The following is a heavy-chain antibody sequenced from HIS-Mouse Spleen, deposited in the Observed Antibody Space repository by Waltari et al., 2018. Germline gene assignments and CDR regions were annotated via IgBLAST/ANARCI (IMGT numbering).Heavy chain of an antibody. J-gene: IGHJ1*01. Sequence: QVQLQESGPGLVKPSETLSLTCTVSGYSISSGYYWGWIRQPPGKGLGGIGSIYHSGSTSYNTSLKSRVTISVDTSKNQFSLKLSSVTAADTAVYYCARDSWAYAIEYFQHWGQGTLVTVSS. V-gene: IGHV4-38-2*02. CDR3: ARDSWAYAIEYFQH. CDR2: IYHSGST. CDR1: GYSISSGYY. D-gene: IGHD2-8*01.